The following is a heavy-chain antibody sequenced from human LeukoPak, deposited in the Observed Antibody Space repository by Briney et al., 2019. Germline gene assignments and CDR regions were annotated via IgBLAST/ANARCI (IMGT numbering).Heavy chain of an antibody. J-gene: IGHJ5*02. CDR3: ARAPPGLNWFDP. Sequence: GGSLRLSCAASGFTFSSYAMSWVRQAPGKGLEWVSAISGSGGSTYYADSVKGRFTISRDNSKNTLYLQMNSLRAEDTAIYCCARAPPGLNWFDPWGQGTLVTVSS. CDR2: ISGSGGST. CDR1: GFTFSSYA. V-gene: IGHV3-23*01.